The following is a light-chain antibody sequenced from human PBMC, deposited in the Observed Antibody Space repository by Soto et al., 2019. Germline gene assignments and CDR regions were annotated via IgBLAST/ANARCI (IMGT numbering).Light chain of an antibody. CDR3: QQYGSSPPGLT. CDR1: QSVSSSY. CDR2: GAS. V-gene: IGKV3-20*01. Sequence: EIVLTQSPGTLSLSPGERATLSYRASQSVSSSYLAWYQQKPGQAPRLLIYGASSRATGIPDRFSGSGSGTDFTLTISRLEPVDFAVYYCQQYGSSPPGLTFGGGTKVEIK. J-gene: IGKJ4*01.